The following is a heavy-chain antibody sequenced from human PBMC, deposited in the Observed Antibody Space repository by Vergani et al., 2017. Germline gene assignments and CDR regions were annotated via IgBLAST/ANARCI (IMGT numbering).Heavy chain of an antibody. Sequence: EVQLVESGGGLIQPGGSLRLSCAASGFTVSSNYMSWVRQAPGKGLEWVSVISGSGGSTYYADSVKGRFTISRDNSKKTLYLQMNSLRAEDTAVYYCAKFADGDAFDIWGQGTMVTVSS. CDR2: ISGSGGST. V-gene: IGHV3-23*04. CDR1: GFTVSSNY. CDR3: AKFADGDAFDI. J-gene: IGHJ3*02.